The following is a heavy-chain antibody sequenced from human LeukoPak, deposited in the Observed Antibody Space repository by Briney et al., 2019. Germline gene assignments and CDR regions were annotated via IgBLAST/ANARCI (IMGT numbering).Heavy chain of an antibody. CDR3: AREYSAFDY. J-gene: IGHJ4*02. CDR1: GDPIATSSDYK. CDR2: IYYSGST. D-gene: IGHD5-12*01. V-gene: IGHV4-61*08. Sequence: SETLSLTCTVSGDPIATSSDYKWTWLRQPPRKGLEWIGYIYYSGSTNYNPSLQSRVTISVDTSNNQFSLKLTSVTAADTAVYYCAREYSAFDYWGQGTLVTVSS.